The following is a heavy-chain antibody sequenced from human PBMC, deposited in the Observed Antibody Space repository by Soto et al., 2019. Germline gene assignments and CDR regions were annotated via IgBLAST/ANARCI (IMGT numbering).Heavy chain of an antibody. J-gene: IGHJ5*02. D-gene: IGHD2-8*01. Sequence: QVQLVQSGAEVKKPGASVKVSCKASGYTFTSYYMHWVRQAPGQGLEWMGIINPSGGSTSYAQKFQGRVTMTRDTSTSTVYMELSSLRSEDTAVYYCARGSLIGYLVDPSSNWFDPWGQGTLVTVSS. CDR1: GYTFTSYY. CDR3: ARGSLIGYLVDPSSNWFDP. V-gene: IGHV1-46*01. CDR2: INPSGGST.